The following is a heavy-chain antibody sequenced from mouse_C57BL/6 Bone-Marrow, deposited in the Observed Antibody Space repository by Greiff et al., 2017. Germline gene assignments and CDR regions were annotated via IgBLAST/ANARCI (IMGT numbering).Heavy chain of an antibody. CDR2: ISGGGGNT. D-gene: IGHD1-1*01. J-gene: IGHJ1*03. CDR1: GFTFSSYT. Sequence: EVKVVESGGGLVKPGGSLKLSCAASGFTFSSYTMSWVRQTPEKRLQWVAAISGGGGNTYSPDSVKGRFPISRDNDKNILYLQMSSLRSEDTALYYCSRQVTTVLATKYFDVWGTGTTVTVSS. CDR3: SRQVTTVLATKYFDV. V-gene: IGHV5-9*01.